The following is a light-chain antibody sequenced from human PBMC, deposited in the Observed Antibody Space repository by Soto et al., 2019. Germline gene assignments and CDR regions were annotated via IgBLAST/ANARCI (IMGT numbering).Light chain of an antibody. CDR1: QSVSSSY. Sequence: PGERVTLSCRASQSVSSSYITWYQQKPGQAPRLLIYGASTRATGIPARFSGSGSGTDFTLTISSLQPEDFAVYYCQQDYNLPPWTFGQGTKVEIK. CDR2: GAS. J-gene: IGKJ1*01. V-gene: IGKV3D-7*01. CDR3: QQDYNLPPWT.